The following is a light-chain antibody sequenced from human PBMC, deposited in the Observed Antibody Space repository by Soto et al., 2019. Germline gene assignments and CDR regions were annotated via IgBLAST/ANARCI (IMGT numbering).Light chain of an antibody. J-gene: IGKJ2*01. V-gene: IGKV3-11*01. Sequence: EVVLTQSPATLSLSPGERATLSCRASQSVSSYLVWYQQKPGQAPRLLIYDAVNRAIGIPARFSGSGSGTDFTLTISSLEPEDSAVDYCQQRSDWVTFGQGTKLEIK. CDR2: DAV. CDR1: QSVSSY. CDR3: QQRSDWVT.